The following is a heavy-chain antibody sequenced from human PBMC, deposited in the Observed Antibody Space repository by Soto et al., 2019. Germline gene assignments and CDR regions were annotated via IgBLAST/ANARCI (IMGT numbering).Heavy chain of an antibody. Sequence: GESLKISCKGSGYSFTSYWIGWVRQMPGRGLEWMGMIYLGDSNTRYSPSFQGQVTISADKSINTAYLQWSSLKASDSAVYYCARQEYCSSTACYKVDSWGQGTLVTVSS. J-gene: IGHJ4*02. CDR2: IYLGDSNT. D-gene: IGHD2-2*02. CDR1: GYSFTSYW. CDR3: ARQEYCSSTACYKVDS. V-gene: IGHV5-51*01.